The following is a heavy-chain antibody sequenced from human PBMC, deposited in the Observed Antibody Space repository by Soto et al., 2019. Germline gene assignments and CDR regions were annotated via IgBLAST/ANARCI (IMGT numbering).Heavy chain of an antibody. CDR2: ISYDEINK. V-gene: IGHV3-30*18. CDR3: AKSVYNWNDGFFDY. CDR1: GFTFSSYG. D-gene: IGHD1-1*01. J-gene: IGHJ4*02. Sequence: SLRLSCAASGFTFSSYGMHWVRQAPGKGLEWVAIISYDEINKYYADSVKGRFTISRDNSKNTLYLQMNSLRAEDTAVYYCAKSVYNWNDGFFDYWGQGTLVTVSS.